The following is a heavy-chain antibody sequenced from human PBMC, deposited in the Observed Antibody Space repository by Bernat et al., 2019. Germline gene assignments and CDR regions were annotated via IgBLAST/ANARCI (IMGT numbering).Heavy chain of an antibody. CDR3: ARDFPGTAVPGQPPDS. D-gene: IGHD3-10*01. Sequence: QVQVVESGGGVVQPGRSLRLSCAVAGFTFSAFGMHWVRQAPGKGLEWVAVIIHDGSNAYYAESVKGRFTISRDNSKSTLYLQMNSLRAEDTAVYYCARDFPGTAVPGQPPDSWVQGTLVTVSS. CDR2: IIHDGSNA. J-gene: IGHJ4*02. V-gene: IGHV3-33*05. CDR1: GFTFSAFG.